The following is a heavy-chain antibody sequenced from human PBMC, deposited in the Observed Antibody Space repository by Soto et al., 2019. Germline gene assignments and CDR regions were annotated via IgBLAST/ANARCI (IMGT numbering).Heavy chain of an antibody. CDR3: AYGSSSAWIDY. V-gene: IGHV4-39*01. D-gene: IGHD6-25*01. Sequence: PSETLSLTCSVSGDSMRGYHFYWGWIRQAPGKGLEWIGSAYFSGANTYYSPSLKSRVSISVDTSKNEFYLRRTSLTAADTAVYFCAYGSSSAWIDYWGQGTLVTVSS. CDR1: GDSMRGYHFY. CDR2: AYFSGANT. J-gene: IGHJ4*02.